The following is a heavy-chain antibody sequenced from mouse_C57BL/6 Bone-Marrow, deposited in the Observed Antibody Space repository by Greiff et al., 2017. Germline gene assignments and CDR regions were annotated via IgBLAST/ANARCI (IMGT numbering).Heavy chain of an antibody. V-gene: IGHV14-3*01. Sequence: EVQLVESVAELVRPGASVKLSCTASGFNIKNTYMHWVKQRPEQGLEWIGRIDPANGNTKYAPKFQGQATITADTSSNTAYLQLSSLPSEDTAIYYCARHYDPVGWYFDVWGTGTTVTVSS. CDR3: ARHYDPVGWYFDV. CDR1: GFNIKNTY. CDR2: IDPANGNT. J-gene: IGHJ1*03. D-gene: IGHD2-4*01.